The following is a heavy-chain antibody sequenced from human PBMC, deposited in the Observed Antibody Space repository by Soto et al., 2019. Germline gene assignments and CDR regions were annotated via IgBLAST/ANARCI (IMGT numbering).Heavy chain of an antibody. V-gene: IGHV5-51*01. CDR3: AGYRITGPTGSLDYGMDV. CDR1: GYSFTSYW. J-gene: IGHJ6*02. D-gene: IGHD1-7*01. Sequence: PGESLKIPCKGSGYSFTSYWIGWVRQMPGKGLEWMGIIYPGDSDTRYSPSFQGQVTISADKSISTAYLQWSSLKASDTAMYYCAGYRITGPTGSLDYGMDVWGQGTAVTVSS. CDR2: IYPGDSDT.